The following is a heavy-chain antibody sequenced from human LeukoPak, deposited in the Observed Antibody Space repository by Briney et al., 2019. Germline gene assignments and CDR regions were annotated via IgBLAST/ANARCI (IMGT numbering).Heavy chain of an antibody. CDR3: AREDREYDSSDYEWYFDL. Sequence: GGSLRLSCAASGFTFSSYSMNWVRQAPGKGLEWVSYISSSSSTIYYADSVKGRFTISRDNAKNSLYLQMNSLRDEDTAVYYCAREDREYDSSDYEWYFDLWGRGTLVTVSS. V-gene: IGHV3-48*02. CDR1: GFTFSSYS. CDR2: ISSSSSTI. J-gene: IGHJ2*01. D-gene: IGHD3-22*01.